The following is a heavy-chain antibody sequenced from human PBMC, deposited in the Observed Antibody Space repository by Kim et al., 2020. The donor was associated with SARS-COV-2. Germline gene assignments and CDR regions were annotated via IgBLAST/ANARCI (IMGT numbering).Heavy chain of an antibody. V-gene: IGHV3-33*01. CDR2: IWYDGSNK. CDR1: GFTFSSYG. Sequence: GGSLRLSCAASGFTFSSYGMHWVRQAPGKGLEWVSVIWYDGSNKYYADSVKGRFTISRDNSKNTLYLQMNSLRAEDTAVYYCARDRDILTGSHVDSWGQGTPGTASS. D-gene: IGHD3-9*01. CDR3: ARDRDILTGSHVDS. J-gene: IGHJ4*02.